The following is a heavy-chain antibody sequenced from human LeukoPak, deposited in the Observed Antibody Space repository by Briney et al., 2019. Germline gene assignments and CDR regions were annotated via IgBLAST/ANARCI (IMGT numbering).Heavy chain of an antibody. J-gene: IGHJ3*02. CDR1: GYSFTDYF. D-gene: IGHD6-19*01. Sequence: GSVKVSCKAPGYSFTDYFLYWVRQAPGQGLEWMGRINPDAGDTNYAQTFQGRITMTSDTSISTAYMELSSLKSDDTAVYYCARLSTATRHWLAASDIWGQGTVVTVSS. CDR3: ARLSTATRHWLAASDI. V-gene: IGHV1-2*06. CDR2: INPDAGDT.